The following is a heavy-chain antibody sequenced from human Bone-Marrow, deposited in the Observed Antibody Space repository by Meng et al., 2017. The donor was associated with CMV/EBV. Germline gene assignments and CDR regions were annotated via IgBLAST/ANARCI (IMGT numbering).Heavy chain of an antibody. Sequence: VQLQPSGPGMVKPSQTLSLTLAISGARCSGNSAAWNWIRQAPSGGLEWLGRTYYRSKWYNDYAVSVKSRITINPDTSKNQFSLQLNSVTPEDTAVYYCARDRSGYYDSGLGWFDPWGQGTLVTVSS. CDR1: GARCSGNSAA. J-gene: IGHJ5*02. V-gene: IGHV6-1*01. D-gene: IGHD3-3*01. CDR3: ARDRSGYYDSGLGWFDP. CDR2: TYYRSKWYN.